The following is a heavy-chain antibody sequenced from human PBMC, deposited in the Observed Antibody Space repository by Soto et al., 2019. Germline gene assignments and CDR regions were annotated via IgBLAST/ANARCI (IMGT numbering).Heavy chain of an antibody. CDR3: ARDFGNLKYGMDV. J-gene: IGHJ6*02. Sequence: QVQLEQSAAEVKKPGASVKVSCKASGYTFTGYYMHWVRQAPGQGLEWMGWINPNSGGTNYAQKFQGWVTMTRDTSISTAYMELSRLRSDDTAVYYCARDFGNLKYGMDVWGQGTTVTVSS. D-gene: IGHD3-10*01. CDR1: GYTFTGYY. V-gene: IGHV1-2*04. CDR2: INPNSGGT.